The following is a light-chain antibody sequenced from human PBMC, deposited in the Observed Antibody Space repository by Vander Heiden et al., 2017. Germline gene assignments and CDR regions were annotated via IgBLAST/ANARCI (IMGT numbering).Light chain of an antibody. Sequence: QSVLTQPPSVSGAPGQRVTISCTVSSSNIGAGYDVHWYQHLPGSAPKLLICGNSNRPSGVPDRFSGSKSGTSASLAITGLQAEDEADYYCQSYDSSLSGSLFGGGTKLTVL. CDR2: GNS. CDR1: SSNIGAGYD. V-gene: IGLV1-40*01. J-gene: IGLJ3*02. CDR3: QSYDSSLSGSL.